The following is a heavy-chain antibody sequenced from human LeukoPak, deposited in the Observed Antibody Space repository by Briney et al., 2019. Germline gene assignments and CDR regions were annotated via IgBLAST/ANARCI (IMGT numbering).Heavy chain of an antibody. J-gene: IGHJ5*02. V-gene: IGHV1-18*01. Sequence: ASVKVSCRASGYTFTSYGISWVRQAPGQGLEWMGWISAYNGNTNYAQKLQGRVTMTTDTSTSTAYMELRSLRSDDTAVYYCARDRLRQQLVPNWFDPWGQGTLVTVSS. CDR3: ARDRLRQQLVPNWFDP. D-gene: IGHD6-13*01. CDR1: GYTFTSYG. CDR2: ISAYNGNT.